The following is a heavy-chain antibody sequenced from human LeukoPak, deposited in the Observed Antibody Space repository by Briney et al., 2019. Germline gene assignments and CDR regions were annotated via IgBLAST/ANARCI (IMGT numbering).Heavy chain of an antibody. CDR1: GLTFSNYW. V-gene: IGHV3-74*01. Sequence: TGGSLRLSCAASGLTFSNYWMHWVRQAPGEGLVWVSHIKTDGSTTTYADSVKGRFTISRDNAKNTLFLQMSSLTAEDAAVYYCARGGYCSGGSCYGTDYGMDVWGQGTTVTVSS. CDR3: ARGGYCSGGSCYGTDYGMDV. D-gene: IGHD2-15*01. J-gene: IGHJ6*02. CDR2: IKTDGSTT.